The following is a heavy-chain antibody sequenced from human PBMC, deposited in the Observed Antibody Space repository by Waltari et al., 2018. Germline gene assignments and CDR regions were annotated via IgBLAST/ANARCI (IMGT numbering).Heavy chain of an antibody. CDR2: ISGSGGSN. D-gene: IGHD2-15*01. J-gene: IGHJ6*02. CDR1: GFTFSSYA. Sequence: EVQLLESGGGLVQPGGSLRLSCAASGFTFSSYAMRWVRQATGKGLEWVSAISGSGGSNYYSDSVKGWFTISRDNSKNTLYLQMNSLRAEDTAVYYCAKDECSGGSCYPFYYYGMDVWGQGTTVTVSS. CDR3: AKDECSGGSCYPFYYYGMDV. V-gene: IGHV3-23*01.